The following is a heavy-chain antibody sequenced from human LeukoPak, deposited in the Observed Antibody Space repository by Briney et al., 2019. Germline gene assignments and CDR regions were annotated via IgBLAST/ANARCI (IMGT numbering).Heavy chain of an antibody. J-gene: IGHJ4*02. D-gene: IGHD3-10*01. CDR3: ARRDLTSGNYHY. CDR1: GGSISSYN. V-gene: IGHV4-59*01. CDR2: IYYSGST. Sequence: GTLSLTCTVSGGSISSYNWSWIRQPPGTGLEWIGYIYYSGSTKYTPSLKSRITISVDTSKNQFSLKLSSVTAADTAVYYCARRDLTSGNYHYWGQGTLVTVSS.